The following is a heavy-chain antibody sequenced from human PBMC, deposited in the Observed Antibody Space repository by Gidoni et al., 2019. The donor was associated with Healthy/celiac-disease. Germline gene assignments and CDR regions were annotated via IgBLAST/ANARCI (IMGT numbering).Heavy chain of an antibody. D-gene: IGHD4-17*01. V-gene: IGHV3-30-3*01. Sequence: QVQLVESGGGVVQPGRSLRLSCAASGFTFSSYAMHWVRQAPGKGLEWVAVISYDGSNKYYADSVKGRFTISRDNSKNTLYLQMNSLRAEDTAVYYCARGETTVTFFDYWGQGTLVTVSS. CDR2: ISYDGSNK. CDR1: GFTFSSYA. J-gene: IGHJ4*02. CDR3: ARGETTVTFFDY.